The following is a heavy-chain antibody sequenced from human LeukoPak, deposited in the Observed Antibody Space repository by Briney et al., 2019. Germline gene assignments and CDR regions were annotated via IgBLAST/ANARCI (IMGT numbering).Heavy chain of an antibody. D-gene: IGHD6-13*01. CDR1: GGSISSSSYY. CDR2: IYYSGST. Sequence: SETLSLTCTVSGGSISSSSYYWGWIRQPPGKGLEWIGSIYYSGSTYYNPSLKSRVTISVDTSKNQFSLKLSSVTAADTAVYYCARLEAAANNWFDPWGQGTLVTVSS. V-gene: IGHV4-39*01. CDR3: ARLEAAANNWFDP. J-gene: IGHJ5*02.